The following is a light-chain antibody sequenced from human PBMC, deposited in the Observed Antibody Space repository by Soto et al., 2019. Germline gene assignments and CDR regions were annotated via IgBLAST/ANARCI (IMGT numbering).Light chain of an antibody. J-gene: IGLJ1*01. V-gene: IGLV1-51*01. CDR1: SSNIGGNS. CDR2: DDN. CDR3: GSWDSSLSAYV. Sequence: QSVLTQPPSVSAARGQKVTISCSGGSSNIGGNSVSWYQQLPGTAPKLLIYDDNKRPSGIPDRFSGSKSGTSATLGITGFQTGDEADYYCGSWDSSLSAYVLGTGTKV.